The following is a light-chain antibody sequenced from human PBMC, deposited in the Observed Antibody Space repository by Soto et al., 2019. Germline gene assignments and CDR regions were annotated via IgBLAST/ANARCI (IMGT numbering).Light chain of an antibody. J-gene: IGKJ1*01. CDR2: GAS. CDR1: QSVSSSY. Sequence: EIVLTQSPGTLSLSPGERATLSCRASQSVSSSYLAWYQQNPGQAPRLLIYGASSRATGIPDRFSGSGSGPDFTLPISRLEPEDFAVYYCQQYGSSPWTFGQGTKVEIK. CDR3: QQYGSSPWT. V-gene: IGKV3-20*01.